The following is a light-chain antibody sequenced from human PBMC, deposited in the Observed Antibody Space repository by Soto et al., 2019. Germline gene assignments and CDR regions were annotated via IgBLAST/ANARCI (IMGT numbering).Light chain of an antibody. V-gene: IGLV1-51*01. CDR2: DNN. J-gene: IGLJ2*01. CDR1: SYNIGNNY. CDR3: ATWDGSLPAEV. Sequence: QSVLTQPPSVSAAPGQKVTISCSGSSYNIGNNYVSWYQQLPRTAPKLLIYDNNNRPSGIPDRFSGSKSGTSGTLDITGLQTGDEADYYCATWDGSLPAEVFGGGTKLTVL.